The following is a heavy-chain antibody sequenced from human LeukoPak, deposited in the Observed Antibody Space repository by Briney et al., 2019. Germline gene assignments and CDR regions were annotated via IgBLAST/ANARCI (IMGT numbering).Heavy chain of an antibody. V-gene: IGHV3-30*04. CDR3: ARDDSGLSITIFGVVNHIPWPPRSYYGMDV. Sequence: GGSLRLSCAASGFTFSSYAMHWVRRAPGKGLEWVAVISYDGSNKYYADSVKGRFTISRDNSKNTLYLQMNSLRAEDTAVYYCARDDSGLSITIFGVVNHIPWPPRSYYGMDVWGQGTTVTVSS. CDR1: GFTFSSYA. D-gene: IGHD3-3*01. J-gene: IGHJ6*02. CDR2: ISYDGSNK.